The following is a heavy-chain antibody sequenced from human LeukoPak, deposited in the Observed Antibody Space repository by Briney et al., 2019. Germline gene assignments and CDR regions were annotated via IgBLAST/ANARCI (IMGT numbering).Heavy chain of an antibody. V-gene: IGHV3-53*01. CDR3: ARELREHGVFDI. CDR2: IYSGGST. J-gene: IGHJ3*02. Sequence: GGSLRLSCAASGFTVSRNYMSWVRQAPGKGLEWVSEIYSGGSTYYAASVKGRFSISRDNSKNTVYLQMNSLRVEDTAVYYCARELREHGVFDIWGQGIMVTVSS. CDR1: GFTVSRNY. D-gene: IGHD1-26*01.